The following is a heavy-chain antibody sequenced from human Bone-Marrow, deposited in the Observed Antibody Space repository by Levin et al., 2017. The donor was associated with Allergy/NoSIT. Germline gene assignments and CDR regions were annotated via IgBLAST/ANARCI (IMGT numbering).Heavy chain of an antibody. Sequence: ETLSLTCAASGFIFSEYAMNWVRQAPGKGLEWVSSVTATGYNTDYADSVNGRFIISRDNSKNTMYLQMNSLRAEDTAVYYCAKTIKFSYNNGMDVWGQGTTVTVSS. J-gene: IGHJ6*02. CDR2: VTATGYNT. CDR3: AKTIKFSYNNGMDV. CDR1: GFIFSEYA. D-gene: IGHD1-1*01. V-gene: IGHV3-23*01.